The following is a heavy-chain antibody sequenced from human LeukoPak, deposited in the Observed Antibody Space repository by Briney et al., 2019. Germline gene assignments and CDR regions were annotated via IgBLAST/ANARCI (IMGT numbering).Heavy chain of an antibody. J-gene: IGHJ4*02. CDR1: GFTFSSYA. D-gene: IGHD5-12*01. CDR3: TWMATIFTVDY. V-gene: IGHV3-23*01. CDR2: IIDSGEST. Sequence: PGGSLRLSCAASGFTFSSYAMGWVRQAPGKGLEWVSGIIDSGESTYYANFAKGRFTISRDNSNNTLYLQMNSLRTEDTGMYFCTWMATIFTVDYWGQGTLVTVSS.